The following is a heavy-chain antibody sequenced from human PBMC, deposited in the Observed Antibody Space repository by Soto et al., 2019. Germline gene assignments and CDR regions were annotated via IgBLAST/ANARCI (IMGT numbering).Heavy chain of an antibody. CDR1: GYSFTSYW. CDR2: IYPGDSDT. J-gene: IGHJ6*02. CDR3: ARSTVTTESYYYYGMDV. D-gene: IGHD4-4*01. V-gene: IGHV5-51*01. Sequence: GESLKISCKGSGYSFTSYWIGWVRQMPGKGLEWMGIIYPGDSDTRYSPSFQGQVTISADKSISTAYLQWSSLKASDTAMYYCARSTVTTESYYYYGMDVWGQGTTVTVSS.